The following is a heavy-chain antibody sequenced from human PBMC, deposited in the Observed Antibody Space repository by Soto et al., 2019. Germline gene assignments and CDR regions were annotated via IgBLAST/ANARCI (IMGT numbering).Heavy chain of an antibody. J-gene: IGHJ4*02. V-gene: IGHV1-2*04. CDR3: ARDHGDYPFDC. CDR2: INPNSGGA. D-gene: IGHD4-17*01. CDR1: GYTFTGYY. Sequence: ASVKVSCKASGYTFTGYYMHWVRQAPGQGLEWMGWINPNSGGANYAQKFQGWVTMTRDTSISTAYMELSRLRSDDTAVYYCARDHGDYPFDCWGQGTLVTVSS.